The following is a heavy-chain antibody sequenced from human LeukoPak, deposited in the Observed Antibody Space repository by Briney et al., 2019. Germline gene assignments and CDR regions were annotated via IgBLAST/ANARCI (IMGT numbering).Heavy chain of an antibody. CDR2: INPNSGGT. V-gene: IGHV1-2*02. J-gene: IGHJ4*02. Sequence: ASVKVSCKASGYTFTGYYMHWVRQAPGQGLEWMGWINPNSGGTIYAQKFQGRVTMTRDTSISTVYMELSRLRSDDTAVYYCATFAGEHQAPFDYWGQGTLVTVSS. CDR1: GYTFTGYY. D-gene: IGHD1-26*01. CDR3: ATFAGEHQAPFDY.